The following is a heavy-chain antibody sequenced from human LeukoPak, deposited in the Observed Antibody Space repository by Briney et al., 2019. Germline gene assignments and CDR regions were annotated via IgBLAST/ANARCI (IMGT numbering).Heavy chain of an antibody. D-gene: IGHD6-6*01. CDR3: ARDYSGSSGSYFDY. V-gene: IGHV1-69*05. J-gene: IGHJ4*02. Sequence: ASVKVSCKASGGTFSSYAISWVRQAPGQGLEWTGGIIPIFGTANYAQKFQGRVTITTDESTSTAYMELSSLRSEDTAVYYCARDYSGSSGSYFDYWGQGTLVTVSS. CDR2: IIPIFGTA. CDR1: GGTFSSYA.